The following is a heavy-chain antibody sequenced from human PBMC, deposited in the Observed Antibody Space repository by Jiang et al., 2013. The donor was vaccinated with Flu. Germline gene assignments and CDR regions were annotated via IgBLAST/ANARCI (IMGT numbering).Heavy chain of an antibody. CDR2: IDWDDDK. CDR3: ARTLSAAAGAADY. J-gene: IGHJ4*02. Sequence: KPTQTLTLTCTFSGFSLSTSGMCVSWIRQPPGKALEWLARIDWDDDKYYSTYLKTRLSISKDTSKNQVVLTMTSMDPVDTGTYYCARTLSAAAGAADYWGQGPWSPSPQ. CDR1: GFSLSTSGMC. V-gene: IGHV2-70*11. D-gene: IGHD6-13*01.